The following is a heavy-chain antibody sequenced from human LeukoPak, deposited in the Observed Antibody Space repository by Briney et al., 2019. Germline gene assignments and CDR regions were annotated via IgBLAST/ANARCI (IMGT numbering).Heavy chain of an antibody. CDR1: GFTFSNAW. D-gene: IGHD5-18*01. Sequence: GGSLRLSCAASGFTFSNAWMSWVRQAPGKGLEWVGRIKSKTDGGTTDYAAPVKGRFTISRDDSKNTLYLQMNSLKTEDTAVYYCTTGEAGYSYGFDYWGQGTLVTVSS. J-gene: IGHJ4*02. CDR3: TTGEAGYSYGFDY. V-gene: IGHV3-15*01. CDR2: IKSKTDGGTT.